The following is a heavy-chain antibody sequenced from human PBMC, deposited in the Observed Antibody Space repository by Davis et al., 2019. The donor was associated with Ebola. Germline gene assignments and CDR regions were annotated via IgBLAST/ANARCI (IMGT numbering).Heavy chain of an antibody. Sequence: GGSLRLSCAASGFTFSSYGMHWVRQAPGKGLEWVAVISYDGSNKYYADSVKGRFTISRDNARDLLYLEMNSLRAEDTAVYYCARGTLVGATGIDYWGQGTLVTVSS. CDR2: ISYDGSNK. CDR3: ARGTLVGATGIDY. D-gene: IGHD1-26*01. CDR1: GFTFSSYG. J-gene: IGHJ4*02. V-gene: IGHV3-30*03.